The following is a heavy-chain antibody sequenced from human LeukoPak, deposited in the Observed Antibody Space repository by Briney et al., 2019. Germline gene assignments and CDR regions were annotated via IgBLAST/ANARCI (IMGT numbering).Heavy chain of an antibody. V-gene: IGHV4-59*12. CDR1: GGSISSYY. CDR2: IYYSGST. D-gene: IGHD1-26*01. J-gene: IGHJ3*02. CDR3: ARGGIVGATPAFDI. Sequence: SETLSLTCTVSGGSISSYYWSWIRQPPGKGLEWIGYIYYSGSTNYNPSLKSRVTISLDTSKNQFSLKLSSVTAADTAVYYCARGGIVGATPAFDIWGQGTMVTVSS.